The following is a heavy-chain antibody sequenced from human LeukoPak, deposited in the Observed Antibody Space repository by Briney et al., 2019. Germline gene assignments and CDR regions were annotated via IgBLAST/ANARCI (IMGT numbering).Heavy chain of an antibody. Sequence: KPSETPSLTFAVYGGAFSGYYWSWIRQPPGKGLGWIGEINHSGSTNYNPSLKSRVTISVDTSKNQFSLKLSSVTAADTAVYYCARAGPTVTLTPFDYWGQGTLVTVSS. CDR2: INHSGST. V-gene: IGHV4-34*01. CDR3: ARAGPTVTLTPFDY. J-gene: IGHJ4*02. D-gene: IGHD4-17*01. CDR1: GGAFSGYY.